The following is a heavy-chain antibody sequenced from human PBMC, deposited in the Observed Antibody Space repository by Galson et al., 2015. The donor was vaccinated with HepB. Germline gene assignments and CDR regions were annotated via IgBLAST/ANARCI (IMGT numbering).Heavy chain of an antibody. D-gene: IGHD6-13*01. Sequence: SVKVSCKASGYTFTMYAMHWVRQAPGQRPEWMGWINVGNGNTKYSQKFQGRVTITRDTSARTAYMALCSLKSEDTAVYYCARSGRFGIAAADHGLYWGQGTLVTVSS. CDR2: INVGNGNT. V-gene: IGHV1-3*01. CDR1: GYTFTMYA. CDR3: ARSGRFGIAAADHGLY. J-gene: IGHJ4*02.